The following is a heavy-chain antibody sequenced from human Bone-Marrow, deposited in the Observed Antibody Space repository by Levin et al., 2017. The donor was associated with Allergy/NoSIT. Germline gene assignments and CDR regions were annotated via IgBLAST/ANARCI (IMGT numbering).Heavy chain of an antibody. J-gene: IGHJ6*02. D-gene: IGHD6-13*01. CDR3: ARDEAQQLVKLRLNYYDYGMDV. V-gene: IGHV3-30-3*01. Sequence: PGGSLRLSCAASGFTFSSYAMHWVRQAPGKGLEWVAVISYDGSNKYYADSVKGRFTISRDNSKNTLYLQMNSLRAEDTAVYYCARDEAQQLVKLRLNYYDYGMDVWGQGTTVTVSS. CDR2: ISYDGSNK. CDR1: GFTFSSYA.